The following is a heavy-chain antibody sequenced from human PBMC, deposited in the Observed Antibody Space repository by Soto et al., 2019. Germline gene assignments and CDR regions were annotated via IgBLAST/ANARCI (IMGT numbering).Heavy chain of an antibody. J-gene: IGHJ3*02. CDR3: ARPYYDILTGYPGAAFDI. CDR2: IIPIFVTA. V-gene: IGHV1-69*01. Sequence: QVQLVQSGAEVKKPGSSVKVSCKASGGTFSSYAISWVRQAPGQGLEWMGGIIPIFVTANYAQKFQGRVTMTADESTSTAYMELSSLRSEDTAVYYCARPYYDILTGYPGAAFDIWGQGTMVTVSS. CDR1: GGTFSSYA. D-gene: IGHD3-9*01.